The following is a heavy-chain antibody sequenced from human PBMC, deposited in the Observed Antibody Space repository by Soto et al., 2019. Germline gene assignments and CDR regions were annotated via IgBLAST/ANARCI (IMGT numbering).Heavy chain of an antibody. Sequence: EVQLLESGGGLVQPGGSLRLSCAASGFTFISYAMNWVRQAPGRGLQWVSALSGGGDATFYADSVQGRFTISRDNSRNTVPRQINSLGADDTAVYYFARKITRSTTRPDYWYFGLGGRGTLVTVSS. CDR2: LSGGGDAT. J-gene: IGHJ2*01. CDR1: GFTFISYA. CDR3: ARKITRSTTRPDYWYFGL. D-gene: IGHD3-16*01. V-gene: IGHV3-23*01.